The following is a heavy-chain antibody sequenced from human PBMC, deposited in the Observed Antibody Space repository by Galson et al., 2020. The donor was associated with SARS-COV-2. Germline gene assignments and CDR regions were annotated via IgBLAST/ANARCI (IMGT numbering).Heavy chain of an antibody. CDR3: ARGQTVYCSSTSCYNYFHF. J-gene: IGHJ4*02. D-gene: IGHD2-2*02. V-gene: IGHV1-18*04. CDR1: GYTFSSYG. Sequence: ASVKVSCKTSGYTFSSYGISWVRQAPGQGLEWMGWISDCRGNTNYAQKFQGRVTMTTDTSTRTVYMELRSLRSDDTAMYYCARGQTVYCSSTSCYNYFHFWGQGTQVTVSS. CDR2: ISDCRGNT.